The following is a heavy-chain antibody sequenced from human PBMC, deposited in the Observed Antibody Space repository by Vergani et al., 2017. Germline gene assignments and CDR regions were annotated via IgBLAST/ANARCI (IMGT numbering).Heavy chain of an antibody. Sequence: QVQLQESCPGLVKPSETLSLTCTVSGGSISSYYWSWIRQPAGKGLEWIGRIYTSGRTNYKPSLKSRVTMSVDTSKNQFSLKLSSVTAADTAVYYCARVGSRYGSGQFDYWGQGTLVTVSS. CDR3: ARVGSRYGSGQFDY. D-gene: IGHD3-10*01. V-gene: IGHV4-4*07. CDR1: GGSISSYY. J-gene: IGHJ4*02. CDR2: IYTSGRT.